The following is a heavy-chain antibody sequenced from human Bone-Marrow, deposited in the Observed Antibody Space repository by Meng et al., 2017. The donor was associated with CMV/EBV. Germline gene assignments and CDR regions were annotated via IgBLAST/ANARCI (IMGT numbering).Heavy chain of an antibody. D-gene: IGHD5-18*01. CDR2: ISWNSGSI. V-gene: IGHV3-9*01. CDR3: AKVSYGPDAFDI. J-gene: IGHJ3*02. Sequence: GGSLRLSCAASGFTFDDYAMHWVRQAPGKGLEWVSGISWNSGSIGYADSVKGRFTISRDNDKNSLYLQMNSLRAEDTALYYCAKVSYGPDAFDIWGQGTMVTVSS. CDR1: GFTFDDYA.